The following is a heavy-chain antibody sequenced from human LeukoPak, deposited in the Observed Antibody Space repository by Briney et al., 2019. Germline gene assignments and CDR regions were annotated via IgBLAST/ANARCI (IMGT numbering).Heavy chain of an antibody. CDR1: GGSFSGYY. D-gene: IGHD3-10*01. V-gene: IGHV4-34*01. J-gene: IGHJ5*02. CDR2: INHSGST. CDR3: ARHPWGDGWFGYNWFDP. Sequence: KASETLSLTCAVYGGSFSGYYWSWIRQPPGKGLEWIGEINHSGSTNYNPSLKSRVTISVDTFKNQFSLKLSSVTAADTAVYYRARHPWGDGWFGYNWFDPWGQGTLVTVSS.